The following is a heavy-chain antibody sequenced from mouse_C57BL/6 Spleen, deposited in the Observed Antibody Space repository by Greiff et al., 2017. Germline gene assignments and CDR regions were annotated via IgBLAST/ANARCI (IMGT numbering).Heavy chain of an antibody. CDR1: GYTFTDYY. J-gene: IGHJ2*01. D-gene: IGHD2-3*01. Sequence: VQLQQSGPELVKPGASVKISCKASGYTFTDYYMNWVKQSHGKSLEWIGDINPNNGGTSYNQKFKGKATLTVDKSSSTAYMELRSLTSEDSAVYYCARGTYDYLDYWGQGTTLTVSS. V-gene: IGHV1-26*01. CDR2: INPNNGGT. CDR3: ARGTYDYLDY.